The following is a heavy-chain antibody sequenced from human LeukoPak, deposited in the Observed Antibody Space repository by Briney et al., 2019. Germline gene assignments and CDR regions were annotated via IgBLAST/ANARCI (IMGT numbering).Heavy chain of an antibody. Sequence: SETLSLTCSVSDGSIRSYYRSWIRQPPGKGLEWIGYIHSSGSIHYNPSLKSRVTTSLDTSKNQFSPKLSSVTAADTAVYYCARLGSYSDHWGQGTLVTVSS. J-gene: IGHJ4*02. V-gene: IGHV4-4*09. D-gene: IGHD1-26*01. CDR1: DGSIRSYY. CDR3: ARLGSYSDH. CDR2: IHSSGSI.